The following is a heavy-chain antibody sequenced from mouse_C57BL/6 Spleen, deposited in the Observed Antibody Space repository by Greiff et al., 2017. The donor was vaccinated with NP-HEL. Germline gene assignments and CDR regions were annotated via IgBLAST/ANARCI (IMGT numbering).Heavy chain of an antibody. CDR1: GYTFTGYW. D-gene: IGHD2-4*01. CDR2: ILPGSGST. CDR3: ARSDDYDRDFAY. Sequence: VMLVESGAELMKPGASVKLSCKATGYTFTGYWIEWVKQRPGHGLEWIGEILPGSGSTNYNEKFKGKATFTADTSSNTAYMQLSSLTTEDSAIYYCARSDDYDRDFAYWGQGTLVTVSA. J-gene: IGHJ3*01. V-gene: IGHV1-9*01.